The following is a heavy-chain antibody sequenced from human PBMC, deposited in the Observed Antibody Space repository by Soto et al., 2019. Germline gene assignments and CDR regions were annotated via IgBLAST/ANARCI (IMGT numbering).Heavy chain of an antibody. CDR2: INHSGST. D-gene: IGHD5-18*01. Sequence: SETLSLTCAVYGGSFSGYYWSWIRQPPGKGLEWIGEINHSGSTNYNPSLKSRVTISVDTSKNQFSLKLSSVTAADTAVYYCARVRSSYGYSSDYWGQGTLVTVSS. V-gene: IGHV4-34*01. CDR3: ARVRSSYGYSSDY. J-gene: IGHJ4*02. CDR1: GGSFSGYY.